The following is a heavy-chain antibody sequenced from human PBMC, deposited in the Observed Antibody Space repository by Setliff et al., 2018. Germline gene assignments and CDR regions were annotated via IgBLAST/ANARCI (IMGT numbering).Heavy chain of an antibody. CDR2: INVGNGNT. CDR3: ARRWETGDQDAYDI. D-gene: IGHD7-27*01. Sequence: ASVKVSCKASGYTFTDYAIQWVRQAPGQRLEWVGWINVGNGNTKYSQKLQGRVTMTRVTSASTAYMELSGLRSEDTAVYYCARRWETGDQDAYDIWGQGTMVTVSS. J-gene: IGHJ3*02. V-gene: IGHV1-3*01. CDR1: GYTFTDYA.